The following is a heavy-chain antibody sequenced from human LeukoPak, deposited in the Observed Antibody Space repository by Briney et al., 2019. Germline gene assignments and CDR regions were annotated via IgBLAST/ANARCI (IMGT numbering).Heavy chain of an antibody. D-gene: IGHD4-11*01. Sequence: GASVKVSCKASGGTFTSYAISWVRQAPGQGLEWMGGIIPIFGTANYAQKFQGRVTITADESTSTAYMELSSLRSEDTAVYYCARQVTTVTTANPHDAFDIWGQGTMVTVSS. CDR2: IIPIFGTA. V-gene: IGHV1-69*13. CDR1: GGTFTSYA. CDR3: ARQVTTVTTANPHDAFDI. J-gene: IGHJ3*02.